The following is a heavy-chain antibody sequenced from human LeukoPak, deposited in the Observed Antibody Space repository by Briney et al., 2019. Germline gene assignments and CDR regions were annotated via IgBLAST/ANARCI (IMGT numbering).Heavy chain of an antibody. J-gene: IGHJ6*02. Sequence: GGSLRLSCAASGFTFSDSWMSWVRQAPGKGLEWVANMNQDGSAKDYVDSVKGRFTISRDNARNSLYLQMSSLRAEDTAVYYCATYTHWVAGDVWGQGSTVTVSS. CDR1: GFTFSDSW. D-gene: IGHD3-16*01. CDR3: ATYTHWVAGDV. V-gene: IGHV3-7*01. CDR2: MNQDGSAK.